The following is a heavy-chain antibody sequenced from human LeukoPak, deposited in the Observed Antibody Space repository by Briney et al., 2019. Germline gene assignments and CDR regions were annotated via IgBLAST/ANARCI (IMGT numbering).Heavy chain of an antibody. D-gene: IGHD3-22*01. Sequence: SETLSLTXTVFGSSINSVYSWGWIRHPPGKGLEWIGSIYHNGNTYYNSSLKSRVTISVHTSENQFSLKLSSVTAADTAVYYCASYKTYYDSSGNPFDYWGQGTLVTVSS. CDR1: GSSINSVYS. J-gene: IGHJ4*02. V-gene: IGHV4-38-2*02. CDR2: IYHNGNT. CDR3: ASYKTYYDSSGNPFDY.